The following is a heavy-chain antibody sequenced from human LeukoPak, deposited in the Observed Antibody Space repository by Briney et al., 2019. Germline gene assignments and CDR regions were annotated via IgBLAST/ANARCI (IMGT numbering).Heavy chain of an antibody. CDR2: IYPYSGDT. V-gene: IGHV1-2*02. D-gene: IGHD6-6*01. J-gene: IGHJ3*02. CDR3: ARDRNSGSSLDI. CDR1: GYTFTGYY. Sequence: ASGKVSCKASGYTFTGYYIHWVRQAPGQGLEWMGWIYPYSGDTNYAQNFQGRVTMTRDTSISTAYMEPSSLKSDDTAVYYCARDRNSGSSLDIWGQGTMLTVSS.